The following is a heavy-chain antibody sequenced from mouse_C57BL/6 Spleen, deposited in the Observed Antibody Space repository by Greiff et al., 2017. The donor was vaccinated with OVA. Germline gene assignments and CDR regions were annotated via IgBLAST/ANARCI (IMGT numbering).Heavy chain of an antibody. CDR2: INPNYGTT. Sequence: VQLKQSGPELVKPGASVKISCKASGYSFTDYNMNWVKQSNGKSLEWIGVINPNYGTTSYNQKFKGKATLTVDQSSSTAYMQLNSLTSEDSAVYYYARWGSYEDYYAMDYWGQGTSVTVSA. V-gene: IGHV1-39*01. CDR3: ARWGSYEDYYAMDY. J-gene: IGHJ4*01. D-gene: IGHD1-1*02. CDR1: GYSFTDYN.